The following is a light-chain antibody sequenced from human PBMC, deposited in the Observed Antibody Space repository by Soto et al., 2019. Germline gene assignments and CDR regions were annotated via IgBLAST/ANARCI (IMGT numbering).Light chain of an antibody. CDR3: QQYYSTPRT. J-gene: IGKJ1*01. CDR2: WAS. CDR1: QSVLYSSNNKNY. V-gene: IGKV4-1*01. Sequence: DIVMTQSPDSLAVSLGERATTNCKSSQSVLYSSNNKNYLAWYHQKPGQPPKLLIYWASTRESGVPDQFSGSGSVTDFTLTISSLQAEDVAVYYCQQYYSTPRTFGQGTKVEIK.